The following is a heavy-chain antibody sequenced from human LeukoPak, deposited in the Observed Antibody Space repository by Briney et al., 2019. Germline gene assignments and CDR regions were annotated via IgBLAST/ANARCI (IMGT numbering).Heavy chain of an antibody. CDR3: ARDVEYYYDTSGSYNWFDP. J-gene: IGHJ5*02. D-gene: IGHD3-22*01. CDR1: AGSISTYS. CDR2: IYYSGST. V-gene: IGHV4-59*01. Sequence: SETLSLTCTVSAGSISTYSWSWIRQPPGKGLEWIGYIYYSGSTNYNPSLKSRVTISVDTSKNQFSLKLSSVTAADTAVYYCARDVEYYYDTSGSYNWFDPWGQGTLVTVSS.